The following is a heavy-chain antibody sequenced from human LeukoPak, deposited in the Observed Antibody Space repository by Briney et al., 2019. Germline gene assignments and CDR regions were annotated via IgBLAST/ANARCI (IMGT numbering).Heavy chain of an antibody. V-gene: IGHV3-30*02. D-gene: IGHD2-15*01. J-gene: IGHJ4*02. CDR3: AKPVQRYCSGGSCYASYFDH. CDR1: GFTFSSYG. CDR2: IRYDGSNK. Sequence: PGGSRRLSCAASGFTFSSYGMHWVRQAPGKGLEWVAFIRYDGSNKYYADSVKGRFTISRDNSKNTLYLQMNSLRAEDTAVHYCAKPVQRYCSGGSCYASYFDHWGQGTLVTVSS.